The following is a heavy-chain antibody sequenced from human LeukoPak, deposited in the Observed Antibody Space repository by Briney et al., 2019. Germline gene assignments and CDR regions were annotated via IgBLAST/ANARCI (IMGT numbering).Heavy chain of an antibody. CDR3: ARDSPQYSGYDYYFDY. V-gene: IGHV4-34*01. CDR1: GGSFSGYY. Sequence: PSETLSLTCAVYGGSFSGYYWSWIRQPPGKGLEWIGEINHSGSTNYNPSLKSRVTISVDTSKNQFSLKLSSVTAEDTAVYYCARDSPQYSGYDYYFDYWGQGTLVTVSS. CDR2: INHSGST. D-gene: IGHD5-12*01. J-gene: IGHJ4*02.